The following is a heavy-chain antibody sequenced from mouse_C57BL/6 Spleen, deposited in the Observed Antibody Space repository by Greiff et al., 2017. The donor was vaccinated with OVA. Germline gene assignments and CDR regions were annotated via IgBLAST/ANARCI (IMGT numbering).Heavy chain of an antibody. D-gene: IGHD1-1*01. Sequence: VQLQQPGAELVKPGASVKLSCKASGYTFTSSWMHWVKQRPGRGLEWIGRIDPNSGGTKYTEQFTSKATLTVDKPSSTAYMQLSSLKSEDSAVYYGARSVYYGSSYEYFDVWGTGTTVTVSS. V-gene: IGHV1-72*01. CDR2: IDPNSGGT. CDR3: ARSVYYGSSYEYFDV. J-gene: IGHJ1*03. CDR1: GYTFTSSW.